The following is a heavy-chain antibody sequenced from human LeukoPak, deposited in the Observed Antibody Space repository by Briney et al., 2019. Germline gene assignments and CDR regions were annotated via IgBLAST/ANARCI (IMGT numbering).Heavy chain of an antibody. CDR2: IKPNSGGT. CDR3: ARGEVRGYCSSTSCYPYYYFDY. D-gene: IGHD2-2*01. V-gene: IGHV1-2*02. Sequence: ASVKVSCKASGYTFTGYYMHWVRQAPGQGLEWMGWIKPNSGGTNYAQKFQGRVTMTRDTSISTAYMELSRLRSEDTAVYYCARGEVRGYCSSTSCYPYYYFDYWGQGTLVTVSS. CDR1: GYTFTGYY. J-gene: IGHJ4*02.